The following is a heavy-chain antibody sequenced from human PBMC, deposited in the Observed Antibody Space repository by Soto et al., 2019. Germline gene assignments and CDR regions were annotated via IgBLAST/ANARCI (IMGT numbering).Heavy chain of an antibody. CDR2: ISSSSSTI. D-gene: IGHD6-19*01. CDR3: ARDRGSFGGYDSTVAGTVWFDP. Sequence: PGGSLRLSCAASGFTFSSYSMNWVRQAPGKGLEWVSYISSSSSTIYYADSVKGRFTISRDNAKNSLYLQMNSLRDEDTAVYYCARDRGSFGGYDSTVAGTVWFDPWGQGTLVTVSS. J-gene: IGHJ5*02. V-gene: IGHV3-48*02. CDR1: GFTFSSYS.